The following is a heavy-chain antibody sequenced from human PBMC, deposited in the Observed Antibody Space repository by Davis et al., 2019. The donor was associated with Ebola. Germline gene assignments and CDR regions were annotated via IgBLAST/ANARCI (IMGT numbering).Heavy chain of an antibody. CDR2: IKQDGSEI. Sequence: GESLKISCAASGFTFSSYSMNWVRQAPGKGLEWVANIKQDGSEIHYVDSLKGRFTISRVNAENTLYLQMNSLGAEDTAVYYCARGGYGSSVPDYWGQGTLVTVSS. V-gene: IGHV3-7*03. CDR1: GFTFSSYS. CDR3: ARGGYGSSVPDY. J-gene: IGHJ4*02. D-gene: IGHD3-10*01.